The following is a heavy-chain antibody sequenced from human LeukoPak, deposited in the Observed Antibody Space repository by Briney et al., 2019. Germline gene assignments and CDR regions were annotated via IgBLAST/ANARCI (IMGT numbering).Heavy chain of an antibody. CDR3: ARGMGWLRYPKSYFDY. Sequence: GGSLRLSCAASGFTFSSYGMHWVRQAPGKGLERVAVIWYDGSNKYYADSVKGRFTISRDNSKNTLYLQMNSLRAEDTAVYYCARGMGWLRYPKSYFDYWGQGTLVTVSS. V-gene: IGHV3-33*01. CDR2: IWYDGSNK. D-gene: IGHD5-24*01. J-gene: IGHJ4*02. CDR1: GFTFSSYG.